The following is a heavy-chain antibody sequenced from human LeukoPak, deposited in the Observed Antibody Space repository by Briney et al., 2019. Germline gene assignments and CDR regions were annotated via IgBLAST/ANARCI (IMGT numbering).Heavy chain of an antibody. J-gene: IGHJ4*02. Sequence: PGRSLRLSGAASGFSLSSYSMNWVRQAPGKGLEGVSSITISSNFIYYADSVKGRFTISRDNAKNSLYLQMNSLRAEDTAVYYCARGGYSYGYYFDYWGQGTLVTVSS. D-gene: IGHD5-18*01. CDR1: GFSLSSYS. V-gene: IGHV3-21*01. CDR3: ARGGYSYGYYFDY. CDR2: ITISSNFI.